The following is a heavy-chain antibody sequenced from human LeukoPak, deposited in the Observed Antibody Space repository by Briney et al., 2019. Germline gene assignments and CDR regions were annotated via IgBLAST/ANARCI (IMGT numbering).Heavy chain of an antibody. V-gene: IGHV1-69*05. D-gene: IGHD1-7*01. J-gene: IGHJ4*02. CDR1: GGTFNSFA. Sequence: SVEVSCKPSGGTFNSFAISWVRQAPGRGGEWMGRIIPIFGTQNYAQKFQGRVTFTTDESTSTAHMELSSLRSEDTAVYYCARGDWNYREGSRTIDYWGQGTLVTVSS. CDR3: ARGDWNYREGSRTIDY. CDR2: IIPIFGTQ.